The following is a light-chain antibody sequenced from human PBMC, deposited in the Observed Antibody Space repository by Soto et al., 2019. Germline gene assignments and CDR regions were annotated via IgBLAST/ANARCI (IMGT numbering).Light chain of an antibody. CDR2: GAS. CDR3: QQSYRTPLA. Sequence: DIQVTQSPSPLSASAGDRVTITCRASQSISRYLNWYQQKPGKAPKLLIYGASNLQSGVPSRFSGSGSGTDFTLTISSLQPEDFATYYRQQSYRTPLAFGGGTKVDIK. V-gene: IGKV1-39*01. CDR1: QSISRY. J-gene: IGKJ4*01.